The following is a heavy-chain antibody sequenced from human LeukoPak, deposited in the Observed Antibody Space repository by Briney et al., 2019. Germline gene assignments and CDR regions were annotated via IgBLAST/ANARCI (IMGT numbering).Heavy chain of an antibody. CDR3: ARGGSSIAAAGNNWFDP. CDR2: INPNSGAT. J-gene: IGHJ5*02. CDR1: GYTFTGYY. Sequence: ASVKVSCKASGYTFTGYYMHWVRQAPGQGLEWMGWINPNSGATNYAQKFQGRVTMTRDTSISTAYMELSRLRSDDTAVYYCARGGSSIAAAGNNWFDPWGQGTLVTVSS. V-gene: IGHV1-2*02. D-gene: IGHD6-13*01.